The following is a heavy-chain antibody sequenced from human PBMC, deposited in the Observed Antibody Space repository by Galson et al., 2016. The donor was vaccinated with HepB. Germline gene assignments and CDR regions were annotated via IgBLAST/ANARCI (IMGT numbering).Heavy chain of an antibody. V-gene: IGHV1-18*01. CDR3: ARAWGFGGYFAY. J-gene: IGHJ4*01. Sequence: SVKVSCKASGYSITDYGFSWVRQAPGQGLEWVGWISGYNGNTHYAQKLQDRLTLTTDTSSNTAYMELSGLTSDDTAVFFCARAWGFGGYFAYWGQGTLVTVSS. CDR1: GYSITDYG. CDR2: ISGYNGNT. D-gene: IGHD2-15*01.